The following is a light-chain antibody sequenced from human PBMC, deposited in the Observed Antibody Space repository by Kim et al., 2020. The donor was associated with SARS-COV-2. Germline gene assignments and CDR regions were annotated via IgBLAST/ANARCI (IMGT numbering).Light chain of an antibody. CDR2: QDS. Sequence: VPPGQTASITCAGDKLGDKYACWYQQKPGQSPVLVIYQDSKRPSGIPERFSGSNSGNTATLTISGTQAMDEADYYCQAWDSSSVVFGGGTQLTVL. V-gene: IGLV3-1*01. CDR3: QAWDSSSVV. J-gene: IGLJ2*01. CDR1: KLGDKY.